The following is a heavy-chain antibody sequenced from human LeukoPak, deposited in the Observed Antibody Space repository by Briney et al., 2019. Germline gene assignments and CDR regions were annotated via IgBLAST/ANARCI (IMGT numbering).Heavy chain of an antibody. Sequence: SETLSLTCAVYGGSFSGYYWSWIRQPPGKGLEWVGEINHSGSTNYNPSLKSRVTISVNTSKNQFSLKLSSVTAADTAVYYCARQPVAGTAYYYYYYYMDVWGKGTTVTISS. CDR2: INHSGST. V-gene: IGHV4-34*01. CDR1: GGSFSGYY. CDR3: ARQPVAGTAYYYYYYYMDV. D-gene: IGHD6-19*01. J-gene: IGHJ6*03.